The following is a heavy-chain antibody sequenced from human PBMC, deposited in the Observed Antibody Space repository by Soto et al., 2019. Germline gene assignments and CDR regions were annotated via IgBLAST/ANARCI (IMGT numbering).Heavy chain of an antibody. CDR2: IYYSGST. V-gene: IGHV4-31*03. Sequence: SETLSLTCTVSGGSISSGGYYWSWIRQHPGKGLEWIGYIYYSGSTYYNPSLKSRVTISVDTSKNQFSLKLSSVTAADTAVYYCARDGYYHDSSGNARPYAFDIWGQGTMVTVSS. J-gene: IGHJ3*02. D-gene: IGHD3-22*01. CDR1: GGSISSGGYY. CDR3: ARDGYYHDSSGNARPYAFDI.